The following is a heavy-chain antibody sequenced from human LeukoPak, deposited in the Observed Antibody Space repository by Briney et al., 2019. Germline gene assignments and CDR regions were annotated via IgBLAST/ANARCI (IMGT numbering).Heavy chain of an antibody. CDR3: ARHNSRYPFDP. D-gene: IGHD1-1*01. V-gene: IGHV4-59*01. Sequence: SETLSLTCTVSGGSISSYYRSWIRQPPGKGLEWIGYIYYSGSTNYNPSLKSRVTISADTSKNQFSLKLSSVTAADTAVYYCARHNSRYPFDPWGQGTLVTVSS. J-gene: IGHJ5*02. CDR1: GGSISSYY. CDR2: IYYSGST.